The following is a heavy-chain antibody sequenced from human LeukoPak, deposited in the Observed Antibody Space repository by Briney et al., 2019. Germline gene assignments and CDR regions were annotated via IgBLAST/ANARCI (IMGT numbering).Heavy chain of an antibody. V-gene: IGHV3-30*18. D-gene: IGHD4-23*01. J-gene: IGHJ6*02. CDR1: GFTSSSYG. CDR2: ISYDGSNK. Sequence: GGSLRLSCAASGFTSSSYGMHWVRQAPGKGLEWVAVISYDGSNKYYADSVKGRFTISRDNSKNTLYLQMNSLRAGDTAVYYCAKDPTTVVTPDNYGMDVWGQGTTVTVSS. CDR3: AKDPTTVVTPDNYGMDV.